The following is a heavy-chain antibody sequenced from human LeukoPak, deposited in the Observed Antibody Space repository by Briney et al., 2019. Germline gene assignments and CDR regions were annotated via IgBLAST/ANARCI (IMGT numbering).Heavy chain of an antibody. Sequence: GGSLTLSCAASGFTFSSYAMSWVRQAPGKGLEWVSAISGSGGSTYYADSVKGRFTISRDNSKNTLYLQMNSLRAEDTAVYYCAKGLYGSGSYFVYWGQGTLVTVSS. CDR3: AKGLYGSGSYFVY. CDR2: ISGSGGST. D-gene: IGHD3-10*01. CDR1: GFTFSSYA. V-gene: IGHV3-23*01. J-gene: IGHJ4*02.